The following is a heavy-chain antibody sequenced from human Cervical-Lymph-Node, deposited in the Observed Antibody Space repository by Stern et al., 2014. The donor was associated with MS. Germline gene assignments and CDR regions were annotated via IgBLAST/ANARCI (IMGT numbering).Heavy chain of an antibody. CDR1: GYDFAGYG. CDR2: IYPRDSDT. D-gene: IGHD4/OR15-4a*01. CDR3: AKLRTTMAVDS. V-gene: IGHV5-51*01. J-gene: IGHJ4*02. Sequence: EVQLVQSGAEVKKPGGSLKISCTTSGYDFAGYGIGWVRQLTGKGLEWMGIIYPRDSDTRYTPSFQGHVTISADRSINTAYLQWSSLRASDTGMYYCAKLRTTMAVDSWGQGTLVIVSS.